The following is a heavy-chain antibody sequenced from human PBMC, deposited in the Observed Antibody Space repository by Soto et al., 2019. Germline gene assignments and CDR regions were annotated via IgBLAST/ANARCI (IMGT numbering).Heavy chain of an antibody. CDR3: AKDSTKEGVAGDTDY. V-gene: IGHV3-23*01. CDR1: GFTFSSYA. Sequence: GGSLRLSCAASGFTFSSYAMSWVRQAPGKGLEWVSAISGSGGSTYYADSVKGRFTISRDNSKNTLYLQMNSLRAEDTAVYYCAKDSTKEGVAGDTDYWGQGTLVTVSS. D-gene: IGHD6-19*01. J-gene: IGHJ4*02. CDR2: ISGSGGST.